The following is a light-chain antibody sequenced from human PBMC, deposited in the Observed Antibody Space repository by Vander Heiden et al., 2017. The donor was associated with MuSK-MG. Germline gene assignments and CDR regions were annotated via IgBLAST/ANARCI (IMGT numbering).Light chain of an antibody. V-gene: IGKV1-39*01. Sequence: DIQMTQSPSSLSASVGDRVTITCRASQSISSYLNWYQQKPGKAPKLLIYAASSLQSGVPSRFSGSGSGTDFTLTISSLQPEDFATYYCQQCDSTQYTFGPGTKLEIK. CDR3: QQCDSTQYT. CDR1: QSISSY. J-gene: IGKJ2*01. CDR2: AAS.